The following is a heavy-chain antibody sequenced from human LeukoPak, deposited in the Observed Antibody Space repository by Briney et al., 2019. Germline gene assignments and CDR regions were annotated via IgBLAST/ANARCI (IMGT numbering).Heavy chain of an antibody. V-gene: IGHV3-21*01. J-gene: IGHJ4*02. D-gene: IGHD3-10*01. CDR2: ISNNPTYI. Sequence: GGSLRLSCTASGFTFSNYSMAWVRQAPGQGLEWVSSISNNPTYIKYGDSVKGRFTISRDNAKNSLFLRMNSLRAGDTAVYYCARGLRVRSYFDYWGQGILVTVSS. CDR1: GFTFSNYS. CDR3: ARGLRVRSYFDY.